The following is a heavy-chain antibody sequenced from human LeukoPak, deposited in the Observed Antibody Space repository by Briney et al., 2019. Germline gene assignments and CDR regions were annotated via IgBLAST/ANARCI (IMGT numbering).Heavy chain of an antibody. D-gene: IGHD3-3*01. CDR3: ASTVERGYDFWSGYYSYYYYGMDV. J-gene: IGHJ6*02. Sequence: GSLRLSCAASGFTFSSYWMSWVRQAPGKGLEWVANIKQDGSEKYYVDSVKGRFTISRDNAKNSLYLQMNSLRAEDTAVYYCASTVERGYDFWSGYYSYYYYGMDVWGQGTTVTVSS. CDR2: IKQDGSEK. CDR1: GFTFSSYW. V-gene: IGHV3-7*01.